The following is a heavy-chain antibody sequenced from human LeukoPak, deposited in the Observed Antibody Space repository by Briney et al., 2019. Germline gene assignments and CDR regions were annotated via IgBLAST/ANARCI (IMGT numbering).Heavy chain of an antibody. CDR3: AKAPLRYFDWLFSDAFDI. CDR1: GFTFSSYA. Sequence: PGGSLRLSCAASGFTFSSYAMSWVRQAPGKGLEWVSGISWNSGSIGYADSVKGRFTISRDNAKNSLYLQKNSLRAEDTALYYCAKAPLRYFDWLFSDAFDIWGQGTMVTVSS. V-gene: IGHV3-9*01. D-gene: IGHD3-9*01. J-gene: IGHJ3*02. CDR2: ISWNSGSI.